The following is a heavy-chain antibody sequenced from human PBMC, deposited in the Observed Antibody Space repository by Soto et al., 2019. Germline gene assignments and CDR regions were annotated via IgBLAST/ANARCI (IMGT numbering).Heavy chain of an antibody. J-gene: IGHJ4*02. CDR3: ARGRGIAAAGVFDY. V-gene: IGHV3-30-3*01. Sequence: QVQLVESGGGVVQPGRSLRLSCAASGFTFSSYAMHWVRQAPGKGLEWVAVISYDGSNKDYADSVKGRFTISRDNSKNTMYLQMNSLRAEDTAVYYCARGRGIAAAGVFDYWGQGTLVTVSS. CDR1: GFTFSSYA. D-gene: IGHD6-13*01. CDR2: ISYDGSNK.